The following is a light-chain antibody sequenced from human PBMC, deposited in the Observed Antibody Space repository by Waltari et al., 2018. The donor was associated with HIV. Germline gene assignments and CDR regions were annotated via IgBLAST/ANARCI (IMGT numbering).Light chain of an antibody. CDR2: DTA. V-gene: IGLV7-46*01. Sequence: QVVVTQEPSLSVSPGGTVTVTCAPVAGTVSRNHYTRWFQLKPGQAPRTLIYDTAKRHPWTPGRFAGSLIGGRAALMLAGALPDDEADYYCLLSYFGVRVFGGGTKLTV. CDR1: AGTVSRNHY. J-gene: IGLJ3*02. CDR3: LLSYFGVRV.